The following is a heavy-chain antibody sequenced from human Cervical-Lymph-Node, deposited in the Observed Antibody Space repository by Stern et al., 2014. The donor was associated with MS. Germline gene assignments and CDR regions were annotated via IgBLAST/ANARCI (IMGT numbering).Heavy chain of an antibody. CDR3: ARPPPRRKWDDPNYGMDV. CDR2: IYPDDSDI. V-gene: IGHV5-51*03. D-gene: IGHD1-1*01. Sequence: VQLVQSGAEVKKPGESLKISCKGSGYTFTNNWIAWVRQMPGKGLEWMGIIYPDDSDIRYSPSFQGQVPIPAEKSISTAYLQGSSLKAADSAVYYCARPPPRRKWDDPNYGMDVWGQGTTVTVSS. J-gene: IGHJ6*02. CDR1: GYTFTNNW.